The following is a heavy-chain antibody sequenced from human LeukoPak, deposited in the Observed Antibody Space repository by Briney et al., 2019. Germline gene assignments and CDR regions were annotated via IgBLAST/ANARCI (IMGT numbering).Heavy chain of an antibody. Sequence: GGSLRLSCAASGFTFSSYGMNWVRQAPGKGLEWVSSISSGSTYTYYADSVKGRFTISRDNAKNSLYLQLNSLRAEDTAVYYCASEPSSSWYFSYYMDVWGKGTTVTVSS. V-gene: IGHV3-21*01. CDR1: GFTFSSYG. D-gene: IGHD6-13*01. CDR3: ASEPSSSWYFSYYMDV. J-gene: IGHJ6*03. CDR2: ISSGSTYT.